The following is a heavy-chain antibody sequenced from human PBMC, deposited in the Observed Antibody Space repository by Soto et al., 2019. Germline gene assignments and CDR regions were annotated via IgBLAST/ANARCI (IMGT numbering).Heavy chain of an antibody. D-gene: IGHD3-3*01. CDR3: SCTHTHIRSSQYFDL. Sequence: QVQLQQWGAGLLKPSETLSLTCAVYGGSFSGYYWSWIRQPPGKGLEWIGEINHSGSTNYNPSLKRRVILSVDTTNSQFSLRFCSVLSGDTAVFYWSCTHTHIRSSQYFDLSGSGTLASLSS. CDR1: GGSFSGYY. CDR2: INHSGST. V-gene: IGHV4-34*01. J-gene: IGHJ2*01.